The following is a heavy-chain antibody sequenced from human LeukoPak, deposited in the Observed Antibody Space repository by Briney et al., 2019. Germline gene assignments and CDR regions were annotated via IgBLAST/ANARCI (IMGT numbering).Heavy chain of an antibody. V-gene: IGHV3-48*04. J-gene: IGHJ2*01. CDR2: ISAGSGTV. CDR1: GLSLSSNN. Sequence: GGSLCLSCAASGLSLSSNNMHWVRQTPGGGLEWLSYISAGSGTVFSADSVKGRFSISRDNARESLFLQMNSLRVEDTGVYYCARDLGLRRMIWGRGTLVIVSS. CDR3: ARDLGLRRMI.